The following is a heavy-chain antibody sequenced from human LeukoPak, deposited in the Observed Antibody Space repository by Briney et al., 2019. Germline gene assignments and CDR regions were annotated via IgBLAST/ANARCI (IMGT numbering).Heavy chain of an antibody. J-gene: IGHJ4*02. Sequence: GGSLRLSCAASGFTFDDHGMSWVRQAPGKGLEWVSGINWNGGSTGYADSVKGRFTISRDNSKNTLYLQMNSLRAEDTAVYYCAKDWGIAAAGTGGYFDYWGQGTLVTVSS. V-gene: IGHV3-20*04. CDR1: GFTFDDHG. CDR3: AKDWGIAAAGTGGYFDY. D-gene: IGHD6-13*01. CDR2: INWNGGST.